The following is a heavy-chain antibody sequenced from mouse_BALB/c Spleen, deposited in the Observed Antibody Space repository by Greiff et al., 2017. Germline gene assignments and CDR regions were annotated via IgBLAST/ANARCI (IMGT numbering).Heavy chain of an antibody. J-gene: IGHJ2*01. CDR1: GSSFTSYW. D-gene: IGHD2-1*01. V-gene: IGHV1-5*01. CDR2: IYPGNSDT. Sequence: VQLQQSGTVLARPGASVTMSCKASGSSFTSYWMHWVKQRPGQGLEWIGAIYPGNSDTSYNQKFKGKAKLTAVTSASTAYMELSSLTNEDSAVYYCTRELGDGNNVFDYWGQGTTLTVSS. CDR3: TRELGDGNNVFDY.